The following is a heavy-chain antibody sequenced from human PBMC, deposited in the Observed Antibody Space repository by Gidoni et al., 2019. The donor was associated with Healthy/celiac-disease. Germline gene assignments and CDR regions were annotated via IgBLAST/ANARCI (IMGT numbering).Heavy chain of an antibody. CDR3: ARIITTVTTRRCAP. CDR2: IIHICGTA. J-gene: IGHJ5*02. D-gene: IGHD3-10*01. Sequence: QVQMLRSGSEVKKPGSSVKVSRKASGGNVSSYAISWVRQAPGHGLEWRGGIIHICGTANYAHNVQGRVTITADESTSTAYLELSSLRSEDTAVYYCARIITTVTTRRCAPWGQGTLVTVSS. CDR1: GGNVSSYA. V-gene: IGHV1-69*01.